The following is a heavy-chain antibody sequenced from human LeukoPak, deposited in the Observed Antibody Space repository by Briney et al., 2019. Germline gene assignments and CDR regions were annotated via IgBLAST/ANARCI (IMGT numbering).Heavy chain of an antibody. CDR3: AREPPIHPRYYFDY. Sequence: PGGSLRLSCAASGFTFSDYYMSWIRQAPGKGLEWVSYISSSGSTIYYADSVKGRSTISRDNAKNSLYLQMNSLRAEDTAVYYCAREPPIHPRYYFDYWGQGTLVTVSS. J-gene: IGHJ4*02. V-gene: IGHV3-11*04. CDR2: ISSSGSTI. CDR1: GFTFSDYY.